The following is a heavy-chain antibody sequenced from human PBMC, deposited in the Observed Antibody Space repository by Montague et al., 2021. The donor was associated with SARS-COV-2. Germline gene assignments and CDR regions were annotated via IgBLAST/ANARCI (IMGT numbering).Heavy chain of an antibody. CDR2: IYANGNF. Sequence: SETLSLTCSASGDSITPYGDSIGGYFWSWIRQPAGKGLEWIGRIYANGNFDYNPSLNSRVSMSMDTSKQEFSMRLISVTAADTAVYYCARDAYYFGPGRGNHGAFDPWGQGILVTVSS. CDR3: ARDAYYFGPGRGNHGAFDP. V-gene: IGHV4-4*07. J-gene: IGHJ5*02. D-gene: IGHD2/OR15-2a*01. CDR1: GDSITPYGDSIGGYF.